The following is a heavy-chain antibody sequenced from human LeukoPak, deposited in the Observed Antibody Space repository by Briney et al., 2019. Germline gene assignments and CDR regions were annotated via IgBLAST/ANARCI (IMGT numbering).Heavy chain of an antibody. CDR1: GVSISGYY. CDR2: IFYSGST. J-gene: IGHJ4*02. D-gene: IGHD1-26*01. V-gene: IGHV4-59*01. Sequence: SETLSLTCTVSGVSISGYYWSWIRQPPGKGLEWIGYIFYSGSTNYNPSLKSRVTISVDTSKNQFSLKLSSVTAADTAVYYCARGEWDLLFDYWGQGTLVTVSS. CDR3: ARGEWDLLFDY.